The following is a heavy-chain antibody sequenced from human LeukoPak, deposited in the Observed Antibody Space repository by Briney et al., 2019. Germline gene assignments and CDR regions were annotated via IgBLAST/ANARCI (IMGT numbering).Heavy chain of an antibody. Sequence: PSETLSLTCAVYGGSFSGYYWSWIRQPPGKGLEWIGEINHSGSTNYNPSLKSRVTISVDTSKNQFFLKLSSVTAADTAVYYCARGNYYDSSGAFDYWGQGTLVTVSS. J-gene: IGHJ4*02. V-gene: IGHV4-34*01. CDR1: GGSFSGYY. CDR3: ARGNYYDSSGAFDY. D-gene: IGHD3-22*01. CDR2: INHSGST.